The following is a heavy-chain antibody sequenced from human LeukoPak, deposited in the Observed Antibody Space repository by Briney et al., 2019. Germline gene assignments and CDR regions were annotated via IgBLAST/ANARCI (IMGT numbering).Heavy chain of an antibody. D-gene: IGHD3-16*02. Sequence: PEGSLRLSCAASGFTFSSYAMHWVRQAPGKGLEWVAVISYDGSNKYYADSVKGRFTISRDNSKNTLYLQMNSLRAEDTAVYYCAGLGGLRLGELSFHDAFDIWGQGTMVTVSS. CDR2: ISYDGSNK. CDR1: GFTFSSYA. V-gene: IGHV3-30*04. CDR3: AGLGGLRLGELSFHDAFDI. J-gene: IGHJ3*02.